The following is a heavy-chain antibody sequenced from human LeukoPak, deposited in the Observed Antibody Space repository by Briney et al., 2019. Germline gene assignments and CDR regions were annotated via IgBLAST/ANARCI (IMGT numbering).Heavy chain of an antibody. Sequence: SETLSLTCTVSGGSISSYYWSWLRQPAGKGLEWIGRIYTRWRTHYNTCLQRRVTMSVDTSKNQFSLKLSSVTAAATAVYYCARDRGAQYYYDSSGYYPFDYWGQGTLVTVSS. J-gene: IGHJ4*02. V-gene: IGHV4-4*07. CDR3: ARDRGAQYYYDSSGYYPFDY. D-gene: IGHD3-22*01. CDR1: GGSISSYY. CDR2: IYTRWRT.